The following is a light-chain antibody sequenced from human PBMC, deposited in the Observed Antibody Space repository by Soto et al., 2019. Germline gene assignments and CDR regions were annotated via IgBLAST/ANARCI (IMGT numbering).Light chain of an antibody. Sequence: EIVMTQSPATLSVSPGERVTLSCRASEGVSSNLAWYQQKPCQAPRLLIYGASTRDTGIPARFSGSGSGTDITLTISSLQSEDFAVYYCQQYNNWLRDSFGQGTKLEIK. V-gene: IGKV3-15*01. J-gene: IGKJ2*03. CDR1: EGVSSN. CDR3: QQYNNWLRDS. CDR2: GAS.